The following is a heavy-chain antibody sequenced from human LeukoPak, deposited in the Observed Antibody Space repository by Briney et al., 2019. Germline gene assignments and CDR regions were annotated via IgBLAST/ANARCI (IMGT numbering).Heavy chain of an antibody. CDR3: ANTSFQA. CDR2: IYYSGST. Sequence: SETLSLTCTVSGGSISSYYWSWIRQPPGKGLEWIGYIYYSGSTNYNPSLKSRVTISVDTSKNQFSLKLSSVTAADTAVYHCANTSFQAWGQGTLVTVSS. V-gene: IGHV4-59*01. CDR1: GGSISSYY. D-gene: IGHD2-2*02. J-gene: IGHJ5*02.